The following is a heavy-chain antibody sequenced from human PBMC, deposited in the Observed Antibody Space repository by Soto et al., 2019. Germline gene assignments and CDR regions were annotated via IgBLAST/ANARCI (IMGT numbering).Heavy chain of an antibody. CDR1: GDSISGGASF. CDR3: AKLSCTSSTCYFPGWFDP. CDR2: VYYSGSS. Sequence: SETLSLTCTVSGDSISGGASFWSWIRQPPGKGLEWIANVYYSGSSYYNPSLRSRLTISVDTTKNQFSLQLKSMTAADTAVYYCAKLSCTSSTCYFPGWFDPWGQGTLVT. V-gene: IGHV4-31*03. D-gene: IGHD2-2*01. J-gene: IGHJ5*02.